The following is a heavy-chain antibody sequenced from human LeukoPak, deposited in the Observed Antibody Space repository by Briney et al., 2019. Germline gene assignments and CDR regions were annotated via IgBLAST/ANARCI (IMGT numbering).Heavy chain of an antibody. CDR1: GGTFSSYA. J-gene: IGHJ4*02. CDR3: AMSVEMPPIPSFDY. V-gene: IGHV1-69*13. CDR2: IIPIFGTA. D-gene: IGHD5-24*01. Sequence: SVKVSCKASGGTFSSYAISWVRQAPGQGLEWMGGIIPIFGTANYAQKFQGRVVITRDASATTSYLELNSLRSEDTAVYYCAMSVEMPPIPSFDYWGQGTLVTVSS.